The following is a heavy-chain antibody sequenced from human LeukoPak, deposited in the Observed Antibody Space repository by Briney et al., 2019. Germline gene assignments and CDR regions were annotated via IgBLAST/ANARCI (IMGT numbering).Heavy chain of an antibody. CDR2: ILSDGKRD. V-gene: IGHV3-30*04. Sequence: GGSLRLSCAASGFTFSDYNMQWLRQSPGKGLEWVGIILSDGKRDFYADSMKGRFTISRDNSKNTLYLHMNSLREDDTAVYYCAKGLHASSWYGGSWGRGTLVTVSS. J-gene: IGHJ5*02. D-gene: IGHD6-13*01. CDR3: AKGLHASSWYGGS. CDR1: GFTFSDYN.